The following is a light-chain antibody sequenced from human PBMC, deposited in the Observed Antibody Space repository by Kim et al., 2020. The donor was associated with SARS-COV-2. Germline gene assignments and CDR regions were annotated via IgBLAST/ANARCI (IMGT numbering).Light chain of an antibody. Sequence: SASVGDRVTITCRASQSIGSYLIWYQQRPGKAPKLLIYAASSLQSGVPSRFSGSGSGTDFTLTISSLQPEDFATYYCQQSYSTPRTFGQGTKLEI. J-gene: IGKJ2*01. CDR3: QQSYSTPRT. V-gene: IGKV1-39*01. CDR2: AAS. CDR1: QSIGSY.